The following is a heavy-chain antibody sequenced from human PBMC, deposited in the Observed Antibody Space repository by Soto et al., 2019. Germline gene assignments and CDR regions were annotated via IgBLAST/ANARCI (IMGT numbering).Heavy chain of an antibody. D-gene: IGHD3-22*01. CDR1: GGTFSSYA. J-gene: IGHJ1*01. CDR2: IIPIFGTA. CDR3: ARVYDSSGYSYFQH. Sequence: VASVKVSCKASGGTFSSYAISWVREAPGQGLEWMGGIIPIFGTANYAQKFQGRVTITADKPTSTAYMELSSLRSEDTAVYYCARVYDSSGYSYFQHWGQGTLVTVSS. V-gene: IGHV1-69*06.